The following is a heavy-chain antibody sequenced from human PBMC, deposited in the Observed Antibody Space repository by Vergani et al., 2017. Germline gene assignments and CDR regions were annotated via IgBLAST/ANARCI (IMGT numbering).Heavy chain of an antibody. Sequence: EVQLVESGGGLVKPGGSLRLSCAASGFTFSSYTMNWFRQAPGKGLEWVSSISSSSSYIDYADQVKGRFTISRDNAKNSLYLQMNSLRAEDTAVYYCARGSGDGAFDIWGQGTMVTVSS. J-gene: IGHJ3*02. CDR2: ISSSSSYI. CDR1: GFTFSSYT. CDR3: ARGSGDGAFDI. V-gene: IGHV3-21*01. D-gene: IGHD7-27*01.